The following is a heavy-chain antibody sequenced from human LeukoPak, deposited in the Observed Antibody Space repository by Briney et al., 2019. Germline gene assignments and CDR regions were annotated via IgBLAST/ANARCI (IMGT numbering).Heavy chain of an antibody. Sequence: SETLSLTCTVSGGSISSYYWSWIRQPPGKGLEWIGLIYYSGSTNYNPSLKSRVTISVDTSKNQFSLKLSSVTAADTAVYYCARGPAYGGNSVLFDYWGQGTLVTVSS. V-gene: IGHV4-59*01. CDR3: ARGPAYGGNSVLFDY. D-gene: IGHD4-23*01. J-gene: IGHJ4*02. CDR2: IYYSGST. CDR1: GGSISSYY.